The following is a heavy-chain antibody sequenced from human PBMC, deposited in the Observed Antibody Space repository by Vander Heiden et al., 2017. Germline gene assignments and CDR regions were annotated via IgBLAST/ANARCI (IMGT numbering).Heavy chain of an antibody. D-gene: IGHD2-8*01. CDR3: TTDSVGLYGGLDY. CDR1: GFPFSNAW. J-gene: IGHJ4*02. CDR2: IKSKTDGGTT. Sequence: EVQPVESGGGLVKPGGSLRLSRAASGFPFSNAWMSWVRQAQGKGLEWVGRIKSKTDGGTTDYAAPVKGRFTISRDDSKNTLYLQMNSLKTEDTAVYYCTTDSVGLYGGLDYWGQGTLVTVSS. V-gene: IGHV3-15*01.